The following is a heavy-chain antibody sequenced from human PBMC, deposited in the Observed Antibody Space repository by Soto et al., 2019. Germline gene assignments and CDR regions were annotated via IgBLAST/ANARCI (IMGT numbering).Heavy chain of an antibody. CDR2: ISSSSSYT. D-gene: IGHD6-13*01. CDR3: ARGGAAAGRVY. CDR1: GFTFSDYY. J-gene: IGHJ4*02. V-gene: IGHV3-11*05. Sequence: GGSLRLSCAASGFTFSDYYMSWIRQAPGKGLEWVSYISSSSSYTNYADSVKGRFTISRDNAKNSLYLQMNSLRAEDTAVYYCARGGAAAGRVYWGQGTLVTVSS.